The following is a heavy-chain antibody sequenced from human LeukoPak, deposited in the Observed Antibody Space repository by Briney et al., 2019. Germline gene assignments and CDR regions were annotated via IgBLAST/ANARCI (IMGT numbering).Heavy chain of an antibody. CDR3: SGGYYDSSGYFFDY. CDR2: IYHSGST. D-gene: IGHD3-22*01. J-gene: IGHJ4*02. V-gene: IGHV4-38-2*02. CDR1: GYSISSGYY. Sequence: SETLSLTCTVSGYSISSGYYWGWIRQPPGKGLEWIGSIYHSGSTYYNPSLKSRVTISVDTSKNQFSLKLSSVTAADTAVYYCSGGYYDSSGYFFDYWGQGTLVTVSS.